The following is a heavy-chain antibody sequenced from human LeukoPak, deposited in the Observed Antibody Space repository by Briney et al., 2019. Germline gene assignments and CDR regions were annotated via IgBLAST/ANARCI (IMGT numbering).Heavy chain of an antibody. Sequence: PSETLSLTCAVSGYSISSSNWWGWIRQPPGKGLEWIGYIYYSGSTNYNPSLKSRVTMSVDTSKNQFSLKLSSVTALDTAVYYCARTPGGSPSIMDVWGKGPRSPSPQ. V-gene: IGHV4-28*06. CDR2: IYYSGST. CDR1: GYSISSSNW. D-gene: IGHD3-10*01. J-gene: IGHJ6*01. CDR3: ARTPGGSPSIMDV.